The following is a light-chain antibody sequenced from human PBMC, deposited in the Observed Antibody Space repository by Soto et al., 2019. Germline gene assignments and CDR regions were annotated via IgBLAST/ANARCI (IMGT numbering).Light chain of an antibody. J-gene: IGKJ1*01. CDR1: QSVSNNY. V-gene: IGKV3-20*01. CDR2: GAS. Sequence: EIVLTQSPGTLSLSPGERATLSCRASQSVSNNYLAWYQQKPGQAPRLLIYGASNRATGVPDRFSGSGSGTDFTLTISGLEPEDFAVYYCQQHVSSPRTFGQGTKVDIK. CDR3: QQHVSSPRT.